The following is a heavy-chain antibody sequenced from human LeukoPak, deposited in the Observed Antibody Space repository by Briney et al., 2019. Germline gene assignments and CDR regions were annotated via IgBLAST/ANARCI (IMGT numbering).Heavy chain of an antibody. V-gene: IGHV3-7*01. D-gene: IGHD3-22*01. CDR3: AGESVAVPAYY. Sequence: GGSLRLSCVASRFSISSYWMSWVRQAPGKGLEWVANIKQDGSEIYYLDSVKGRFTISRDNAKNSLYLQMNGLRVEDTAVYYCAGESVAVPAYYWGQGTLVTVSS. J-gene: IGHJ4*02. CDR2: IKQDGSEI. CDR1: RFSISSYW.